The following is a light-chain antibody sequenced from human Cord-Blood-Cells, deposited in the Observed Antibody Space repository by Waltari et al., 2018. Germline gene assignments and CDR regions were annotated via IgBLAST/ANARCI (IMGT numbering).Light chain of an antibody. V-gene: IGLV3-19*01. CDR3: NSRDSSGNHVV. CDR1: SPRSYY. CDR2: GKN. Sequence: SSELTQDPAVSVALGQTVRITCQGDSPRSYYASWYQQKPGQAPVLVIYGKNNRPSGIPDRISGSSSGNTASLTITGAQAEDEADYYCNSRDSSGNHVVFGGGTKLTVL. J-gene: IGLJ2*01.